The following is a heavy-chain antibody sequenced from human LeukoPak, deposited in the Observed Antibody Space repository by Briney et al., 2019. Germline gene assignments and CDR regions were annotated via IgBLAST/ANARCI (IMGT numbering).Heavy chain of an antibody. Sequence: GGSLRLSCAASGFIFSDHYMDWVRQAPGKGLEWVGRIRHRVNSYTTEYAASVSGRFTISRDDSKNSVYLQMNSIKNEDTAVYYCTRANLPAAGNLDYRGQGAQVTVSS. D-gene: IGHD6-13*01. CDR3: TRANLPAAGNLDY. V-gene: IGHV3-72*01. J-gene: IGHJ4*02. CDR2: IRHRVNSYTT. CDR1: GFIFSDHY.